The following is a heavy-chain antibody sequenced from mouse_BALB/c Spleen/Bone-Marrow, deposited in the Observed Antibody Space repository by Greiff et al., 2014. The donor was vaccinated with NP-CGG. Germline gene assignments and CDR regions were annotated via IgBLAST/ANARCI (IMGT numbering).Heavy chain of an antibody. CDR1: AYTFTSYW. CDR3: AYGNCESYFFDY. D-gene: IGHD2-1*01. Sequence: QVHVKQSGAELVKPGAPVKLSCKASAYTFTSYWMNWVKQRPGRGLEWIGRIDPSDSETHYNQNFKDKATLTVDRSSSTAFIQLSSLTSEDSTVYYCAYGNCESYFFDYWGQGTTLTVSS. V-gene: IGHV1-69*02. CDR2: IDPSDSET. J-gene: IGHJ2*01.